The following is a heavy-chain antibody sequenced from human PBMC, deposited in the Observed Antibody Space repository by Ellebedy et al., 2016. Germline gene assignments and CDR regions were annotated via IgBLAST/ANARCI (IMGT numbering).Heavy chain of an antibody. CDR1: GGSFSGYY. CDR2: INHSGST. V-gene: IGHV4-34*01. CDR3: ALDYGDQRENY. J-gene: IGHJ4*02. D-gene: IGHD4-17*01. Sequence: SETLSLXCAVYGGSFSGYYWSWIRQPPGKGLEWIGEINHSGSTNYNPSLKSRVTISVDTSKNQFSLKLSSVTAADTAVYYCALDYGDQRENYWGQGTLVTVSS.